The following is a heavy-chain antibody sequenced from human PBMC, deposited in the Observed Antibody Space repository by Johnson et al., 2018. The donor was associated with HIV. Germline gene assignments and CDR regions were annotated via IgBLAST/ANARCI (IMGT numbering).Heavy chain of an antibody. Sequence: QEKLVESGGGLVKPGGSLRLSCAASGFTFSDYYMSWIRQAPGKGLEWVSYISSSGSTIYYADSVKGRFTISRNNAKNSLYLQMNSLRAEDTAVYHCAKDKARWELLAFDIWGQGTMVTVSS. D-gene: IGHD1-26*01. CDR1: GFTFSDYY. CDR2: ISSSGSTI. V-gene: IGHV3-11*01. J-gene: IGHJ3*02. CDR3: AKDKARWELLAFDI.